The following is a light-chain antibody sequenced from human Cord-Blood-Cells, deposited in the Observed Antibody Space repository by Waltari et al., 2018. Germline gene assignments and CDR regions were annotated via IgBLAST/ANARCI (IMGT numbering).Light chain of an antibody. CDR3: QQSYSTLSYT. Sequence: DIQMTQSPSSLSASVGDRVTITCRASQSISSYLNWYQQKPGKAPKLLVYAASSLQSGVPASVSGSGSGTDFTLTISSLQPEDFATYYGQQSYSTLSYTFGQGTKLEIK. J-gene: IGKJ2*01. CDR1: QSISSY. V-gene: IGKV1-39*01. CDR2: AAS.